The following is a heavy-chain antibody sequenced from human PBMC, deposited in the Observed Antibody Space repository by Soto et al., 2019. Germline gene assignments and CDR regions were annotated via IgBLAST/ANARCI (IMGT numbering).Heavy chain of an antibody. J-gene: IGHJ6*02. CDR2: IIPIFGTA. CDR3: ARAYYDFWSGYYDNYYYYGMDV. V-gene: IGHV1-69*13. Sequence: SVKVSCKASGGTFGSYAISWVRQAPGQGLEWMGGIIPIFGTANYAQKFQGRVTITADESTSTAYMELSSLRSEDTAVYYCARAYYDFWSGYYDNYYYYGMDVWGQGTTVTVSS. D-gene: IGHD3-3*01. CDR1: GGTFGSYA.